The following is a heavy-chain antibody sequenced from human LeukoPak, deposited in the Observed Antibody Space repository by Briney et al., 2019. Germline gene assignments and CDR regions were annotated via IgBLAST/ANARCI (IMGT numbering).Heavy chain of an antibody. CDR2: ISAYNGNT. CDR1: GYTFSSYG. Sequence: ASVKVSCTASGYTFSSYGISRVRQAPGPGLEWMGWISAYNGNTNYAQKLQGRVTMTTDTSTSTAYMELRSLRSDDTAVYYCASGLPYSSSWYYDYWGQGTLVTVSS. D-gene: IGHD6-13*01. CDR3: ASGLPYSSSWYYDY. J-gene: IGHJ4*02. V-gene: IGHV1-18*04.